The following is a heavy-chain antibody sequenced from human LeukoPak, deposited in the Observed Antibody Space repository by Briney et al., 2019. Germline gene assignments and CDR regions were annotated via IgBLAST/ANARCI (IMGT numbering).Heavy chain of an antibody. CDR1: GYTFTSYY. V-gene: IGHV1-46*01. CDR2: INPSGGST. D-gene: IGHD3-22*01. CDR3: ARDGLYDSSGYYCYYFDY. Sequence: GASVKVSCKASGYTFTSYYMHWVRQAPGQGLEWMGIINPSGGSTSYAQKFQGRVTMTRDTSTSTVYMELSSLRSEDTAVYYCARDGLYDSSGYYCYYFDYWGQGTLVTVSS. J-gene: IGHJ4*02.